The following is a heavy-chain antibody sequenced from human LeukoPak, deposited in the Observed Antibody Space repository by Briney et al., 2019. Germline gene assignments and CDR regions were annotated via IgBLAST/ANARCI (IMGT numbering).Heavy chain of an antibody. D-gene: IGHD2-15*01. CDR2: ISGSGGST. CDR3: APGYCSGGSCYSVDY. CDR1: GFTFSSYG. J-gene: IGHJ4*02. Sequence: GGTLRLSCAASGFTFSSYGMSWVRQAPGKGLEWVSAISGSGGSTYYADSVKGRFTISRDNSKNTLYLQMNSLRAEDTAVYYCAPGYCSGGSCYSVDYWGQGTLVTVSS. V-gene: IGHV3-23*01.